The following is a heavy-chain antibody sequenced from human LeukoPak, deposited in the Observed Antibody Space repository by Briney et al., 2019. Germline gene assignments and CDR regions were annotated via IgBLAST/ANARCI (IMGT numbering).Heavy chain of an antibody. V-gene: IGHV3-30-3*01. CDR2: ISYDGSNK. Sequence: GGSLRLSCAASGFTFSSYAMHWVRQAPGKGLEWVAVISYDGSNKYYADSVKGGFTISRDNSKNTLYLQMNSLRAEDTAVYYCARAGIAALYDAFDIWGQGTMVTVSS. CDR1: GFTFSSYA. J-gene: IGHJ3*02. CDR3: ARAGIAALYDAFDI. D-gene: IGHD6-13*01.